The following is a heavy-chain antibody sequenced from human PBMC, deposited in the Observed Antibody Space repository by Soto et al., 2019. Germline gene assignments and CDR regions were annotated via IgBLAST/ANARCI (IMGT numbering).Heavy chain of an antibody. J-gene: IGHJ6*03. CDR3: TSSPDDYGDYVGRDYYYYYMDV. Sequence: GGSLRLSCTASGFTFGDYAMSWFRQAPGKGLEWVGFIRSKAYGGTTEYAASVKGRFTISRDDSKGIAYLQMNSLKTKDTAVYYCTSSPDDYGDYVGRDYYYYYMDVWGKGTTVTVSS. CDR1: GFTFGDYA. V-gene: IGHV3-49*03. CDR2: IRSKAYGGTT. D-gene: IGHD4-17*01.